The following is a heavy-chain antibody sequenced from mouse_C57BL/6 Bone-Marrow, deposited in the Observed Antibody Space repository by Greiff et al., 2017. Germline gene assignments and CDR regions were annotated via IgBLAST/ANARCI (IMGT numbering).Heavy chain of an antibody. Sequence: QVQLQQPGAELVKPGASVKMSCKASGYTFTSYWITWVKQRPGQGLAWIGDIYPGSGSTNYNEKFKSKATLTVDTSSSTAYMQLSSLTSEDSAVYYGARGISNWDYAMDYWGQGTSVTVSS. CDR3: ARGISNWDYAMDY. V-gene: IGHV1-55*01. J-gene: IGHJ4*01. CDR2: IYPGSGST. D-gene: IGHD4-1*01. CDR1: GYTFTSYW.